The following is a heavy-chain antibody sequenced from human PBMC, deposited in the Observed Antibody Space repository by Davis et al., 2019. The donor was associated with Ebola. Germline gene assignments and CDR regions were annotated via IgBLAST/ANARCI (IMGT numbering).Heavy chain of an antibody. J-gene: IGHJ3*02. V-gene: IGHV4-59*01. CDR3: ARDQYYYDSSGYHRGAFDI. CDR1: GGSISSYY. CDR2: IYYSGST. Sequence: MPGGSLRLSCTVSGGSISSYYWSWIRQPPGKGLEWIGYIYYSGSTNYNPSLKSRVTISVDTSKNQFSLKLSSVTAADTAVYYCARDQYYYDSSGYHRGAFDIWGQGTMVTVSS. D-gene: IGHD3-22*01.